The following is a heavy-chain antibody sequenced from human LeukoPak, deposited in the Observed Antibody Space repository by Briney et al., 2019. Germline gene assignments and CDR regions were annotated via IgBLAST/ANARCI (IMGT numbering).Heavy chain of an antibody. J-gene: IGHJ4*02. D-gene: IGHD6-13*01. CDR3: ARHGGIAAAGTGFDY. V-gene: IGHV4-59*08. CDR2: IYYSGST. Sequence: SETLSLTCTVSGGSISSYYWSWIRQPPGKGLEWIGYIYYSGSTNYNPSLKSRVTISVDTSKNQFSLKLSSVTAADTAVYYCARHGGIAAAGTGFDYWGQGTLVTVSS. CDR1: GGSISSYY.